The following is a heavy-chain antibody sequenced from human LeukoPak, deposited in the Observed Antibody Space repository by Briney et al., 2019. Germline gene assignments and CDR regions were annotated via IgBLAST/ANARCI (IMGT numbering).Heavy chain of an antibody. J-gene: IGHJ4*02. D-gene: IGHD4-17*01. Sequence: GESLQISCKGSGSSFSYYWIGWVRQMPGKGLEWMGIIYPGDSDTRYSPSFQGQVTISADKSISTAYLQWSSLKASDTAMYYCARQYDYGDYDACQYWGQGTLVTVSS. V-gene: IGHV5-51*01. CDR1: GSSFSYYW. CDR3: ARQYDYGDYDACQY. CDR2: IYPGDSDT.